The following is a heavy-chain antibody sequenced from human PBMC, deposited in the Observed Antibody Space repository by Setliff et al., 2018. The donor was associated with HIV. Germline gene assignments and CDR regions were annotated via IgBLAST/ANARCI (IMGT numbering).Heavy chain of an antibody. CDR1: GFTFSSYA. V-gene: IGHV3-30*04. D-gene: IGHD3-3*01. CDR3: ARDPFLAQGFWSGYYSDY. J-gene: IGHJ4*02. Sequence: PGGSLRLSCAASGFTFSSYALHWVRQAPGKGLEWVAVISNDGSNKYYADSVKGRFTISRDNSKNTLYLQMNSLRAEDTAVYYCARDPFLAQGFWSGYYSDYWGQGTLVTVSS. CDR2: ISNDGSNK.